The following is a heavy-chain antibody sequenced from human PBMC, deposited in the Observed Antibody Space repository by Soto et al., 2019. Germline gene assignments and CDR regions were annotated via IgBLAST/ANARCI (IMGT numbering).Heavy chain of an antibody. J-gene: IGHJ5*02. CDR1: GFTFSSYA. CDR3: VKEGYYYDSSGYYYGWFDP. V-gene: IGHV3-64D*06. Sequence: GGSLRVSCSASGFTFSSYAMHWVRQAPGKGLEYVSAISRNGGSTYYADSVKGRFTISRDNSKNTLYLQMSSLRAEDTAVYYCVKEGYYYDSSGYYYGWFDPWGQGTLVTVSS. CDR2: ISRNGGST. D-gene: IGHD3-22*01.